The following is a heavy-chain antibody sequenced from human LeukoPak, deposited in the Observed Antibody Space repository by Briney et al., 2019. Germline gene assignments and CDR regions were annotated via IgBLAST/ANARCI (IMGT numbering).Heavy chain of an antibody. D-gene: IGHD3-9*01. CDR1: GGSISSSSYY. V-gene: IGHV4-39*07. CDR3: AREGVRYLDPAGWFDP. J-gene: IGHJ5*02. CDR2: IYYSGST. Sequence: NPSETLSLTCTVSGGSISSSSYYWGWIRQPPGKGLEWIGSIYYSGSTYYNPSLKSRVTISVDTSKNQFSLKLSSVTAADTAVYYCAREGVRYLDPAGWFDPWGQGTLVTVSS.